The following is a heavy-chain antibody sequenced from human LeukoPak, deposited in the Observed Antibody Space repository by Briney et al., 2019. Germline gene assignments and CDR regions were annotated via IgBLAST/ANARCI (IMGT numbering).Heavy chain of an antibody. J-gene: IGHJ3*02. V-gene: IGHV3-7*01. CDR3: ARDPFDAFDI. Sequence: GGSLRLSCAASGFTFSGYWMDWVRQAPGKGLEWVATIKQDGSEIYYVDSVKGRFTISRDNAKNSLYLQMNSLRAEDTAVYYCARDPFDAFDIWGQGTMVTVSS. CDR2: IKQDGSEI. CDR1: GFTFSGYW.